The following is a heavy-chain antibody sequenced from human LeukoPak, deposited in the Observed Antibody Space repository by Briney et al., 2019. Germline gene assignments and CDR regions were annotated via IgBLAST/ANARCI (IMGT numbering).Heavy chain of an antibody. J-gene: IGHJ4*02. CDR1: GFSISSTYF. CDR2: IYHSGAT. V-gene: IGHV4-38-2*01. CDR3: ARVLKAGGYYYSSNDYYYFDS. D-gene: IGHD3-22*01. Sequence: PSETLSLTCAVSGFSISSTYFWGWIRQTPGKGLEWIWNIYHSGATYYNPSHKSRLTISIDTSKNQFSLSLSSVTAADTAVYYCARVLKAGGYYYSSNDYYYFDSWGQGTLVTVSS.